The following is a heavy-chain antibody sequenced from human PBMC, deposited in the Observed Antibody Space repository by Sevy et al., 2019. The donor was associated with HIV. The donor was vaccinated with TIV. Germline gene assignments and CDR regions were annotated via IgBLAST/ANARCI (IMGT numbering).Heavy chain of an antibody. Sequence: GGSLRLSCAASGFTFSSYAMHWVRQAPGKGLEWVAVISYDGSNKYYADSVKGQFTISRDNSKNTLYLQMNSLRAEDTAVYYCARDTKLSSGWYYFDYWGQGTLVTVSS. CDR2: ISYDGSNK. D-gene: IGHD6-19*01. CDR1: GFTFSSYA. CDR3: ARDTKLSSGWYYFDY. V-gene: IGHV3-30-3*01. J-gene: IGHJ4*02.